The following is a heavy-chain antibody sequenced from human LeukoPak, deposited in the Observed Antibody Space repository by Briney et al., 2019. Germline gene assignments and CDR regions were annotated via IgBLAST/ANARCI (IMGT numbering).Heavy chain of an antibody. D-gene: IGHD2-8*02. CDR2: INPSGGST. CDR1: GYTFTSYY. J-gene: IGHJ5*02. Sequence: EASVKVSCKASGYTFTSYYMHWVRQAPGQGLEWMGIINPSGGSTSYAQKFQGRVTMTRGTSTSTVYMELSSLRSEDKAVYYCARDTARSLVWFDPWGQGTLVTVSS. CDR3: ARDTARSLVWFDP. V-gene: IGHV1-46*03.